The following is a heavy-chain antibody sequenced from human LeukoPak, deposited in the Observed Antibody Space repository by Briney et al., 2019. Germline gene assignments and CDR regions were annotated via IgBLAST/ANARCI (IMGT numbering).Heavy chain of an antibody. V-gene: IGHV3-30*02. CDR1: GFTFSSSG. D-gene: IGHD1-26*01. CDR3: AKETRGSYSDY. Sequence: GGSLRLSCAASGFTFSSSGMLWVRQAPGKGLEWVAFIRYDGSSKYYADSVKGRFTISRDNSKNTLYLQMNSLRAEDTAVYYCAKETRGSYSDYWGQRTLVTVSS. CDR2: IRYDGSSK. J-gene: IGHJ4*02.